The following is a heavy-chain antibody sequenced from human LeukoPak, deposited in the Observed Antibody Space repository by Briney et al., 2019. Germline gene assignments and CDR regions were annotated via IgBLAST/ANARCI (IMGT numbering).Heavy chain of an antibody. CDR2: INPNSGGT. CDR1: GYTFTSYG. CDR3: ARRQWELRVIDP. D-gene: IGHD1-26*01. V-gene: IGHV1-2*02. Sequence: ASVKVSCKASGYTFTSYGISWVRQAPGQGLEWMGWINPNSGGTNYAQKFQGRVTMTRDTSISTAYMELSRLRSDDTAVYYCARRQWELRVIDPWGQGTLVTVSS. J-gene: IGHJ5*02.